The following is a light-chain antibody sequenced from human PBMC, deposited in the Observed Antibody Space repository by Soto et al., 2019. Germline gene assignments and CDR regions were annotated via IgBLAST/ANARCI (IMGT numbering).Light chain of an antibody. V-gene: IGKV3-15*01. CDR2: GAS. J-gene: IGKJ2*02. CDR1: QSVSNN. Sequence: EIVMTQSPATLSVSPGERATLSCRASQSVSNNLAWFQQKPGQAPRLLIYGASTRATGIPAWITGSGSGTEFTLTISSLQSEDFAVYYCQQYDEWPPSCTFGQGTKLEI. CDR3: QQYDEWPPSCT.